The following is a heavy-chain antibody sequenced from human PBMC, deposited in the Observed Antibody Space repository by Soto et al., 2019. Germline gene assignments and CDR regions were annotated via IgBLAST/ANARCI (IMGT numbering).Heavy chain of an antibody. D-gene: IGHD4-17*01. J-gene: IGHJ3*02. Sequence: GGSLRLSCAASGFPFSSYAMSWVRQAPGKGLEWVSAISGSGGSTYYVDSVKGRFTISRDNSKNTLYLQMSSLRAEDTAVYYCATTYGDYVENAFDIWGQGTMVT. CDR2: ISGSGGST. CDR1: GFPFSSYA. CDR3: ATTYGDYVENAFDI. V-gene: IGHV3-23*01.